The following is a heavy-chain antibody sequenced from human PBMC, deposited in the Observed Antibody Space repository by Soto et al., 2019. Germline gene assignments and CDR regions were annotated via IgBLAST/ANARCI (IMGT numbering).Heavy chain of an antibody. J-gene: IGHJ4*02. CDR1: GYTFTNYY. D-gene: IGHD6-13*01. V-gene: IGHV1-46*01. CDR3: ARALAAADY. CDR2: INPTGGST. Sequence: QVQLVQSGAEVKKPGASVKVSCKASGYTFTNYYIHWVRQAPGQGLEWMGIINPTGGSTNYAQKFQGRVTLTMDTSTSTVYMELSSLRFEDTAVYYCARALAAADYWGQGTLVTVSS.